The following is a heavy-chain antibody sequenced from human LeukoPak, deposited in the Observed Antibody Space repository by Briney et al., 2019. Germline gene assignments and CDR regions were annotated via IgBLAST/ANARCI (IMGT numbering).Heavy chain of an antibody. Sequence: GGSLRLSCAASGFTFSSYWMHWVRQAPGKGLAWVSRINSDGSSTSYADSVKGRFTISRDNAKNTLYLQMNSLRAEDTAVYYCARAGSYYFDYWGQGTLVTVSS. D-gene: IGHD3-10*01. CDR3: ARAGSYYFDY. CDR1: GFTFSSYW. V-gene: IGHV3-74*01. J-gene: IGHJ4*01. CDR2: INSDGSST.